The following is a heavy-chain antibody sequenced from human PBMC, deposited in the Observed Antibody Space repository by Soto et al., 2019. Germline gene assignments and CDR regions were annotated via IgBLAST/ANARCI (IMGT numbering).Heavy chain of an antibody. V-gene: IGHV4-39*01. J-gene: IGHJ4*02. CDR3: ARLTRSIANY. CDR1: GGSISSSSYY. D-gene: IGHD1-26*01. CDR2: IYYSGST. Sequence: QLQLQESGPGLVKPSETLSLTCTVSGGSISSSSYYWGWIRQPPGKGLEWIGSIYYSGSTYYNPSLKSQVTISVDTSKNQFSLKLSSVTAADTAVYYCARLTRSIANYWGQGTLVTVSS.